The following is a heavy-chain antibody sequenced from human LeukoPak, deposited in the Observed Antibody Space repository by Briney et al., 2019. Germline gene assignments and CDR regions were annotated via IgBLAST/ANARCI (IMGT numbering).Heavy chain of an antibody. J-gene: IGHJ4*02. Sequence: GGSLRLSCADSGFTFSSYAMGWVRQAPGTGLEWVSAISGSGGNTYYADSVKGRFTISRDNSRNTLYLQMNSLRAEDTAVYYCAKDRPRIDYWGQGTLVTVSS. CDR2: ISGSGGNT. CDR1: GFTFSSYA. CDR3: AKDRPRIDY. V-gene: IGHV3-23*01.